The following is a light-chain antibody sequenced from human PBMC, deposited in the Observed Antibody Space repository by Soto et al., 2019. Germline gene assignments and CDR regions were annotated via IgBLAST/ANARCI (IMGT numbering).Light chain of an antibody. CDR2: GAS. Sequence: EIVLTQSPGTLSLSPGERATLSCRASQSVSSSYLAWYQQKPGQAPRLLIYGASSRATGITDRFSGSGSGKDLTLSISKLEALDFEGYYCQQHGRSFTFRPGTKLDIK. CDR3: QQHGRSFT. V-gene: IGKV3-20*01. J-gene: IGKJ3*01. CDR1: QSVSSSY.